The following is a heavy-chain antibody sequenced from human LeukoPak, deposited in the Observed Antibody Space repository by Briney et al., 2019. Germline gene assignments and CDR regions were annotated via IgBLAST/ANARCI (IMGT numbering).Heavy chain of an antibody. CDR2: ISAYNGNT. V-gene: IGHV1-18*01. CDR1: GYTFTSYG. CDR3: ARDRPGSSGYKRTGADY. Sequence: GASVKVSCKASGYTFTSYGISWVRQAPGQGLEWMGWISAYNGNTNYAQKLQGRVAMTTDTSTSTAYMELRSLRSDDTAVYYCARDRPGSSGYKRTGADYWGQGTLVTVSS. D-gene: IGHD3-22*01. J-gene: IGHJ4*02.